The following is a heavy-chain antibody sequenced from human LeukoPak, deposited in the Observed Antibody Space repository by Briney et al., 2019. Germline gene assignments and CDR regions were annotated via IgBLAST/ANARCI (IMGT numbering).Heavy chain of an antibody. CDR1: GGSFSGYY. CDR2: INHSGST. J-gene: IGHJ4*02. V-gene: IGHV4-34*01. D-gene: IGHD5-18*01. Sequence: SETLSLTCAVYGGSFSGYYWSWIRQPPGKGLEWIGGINHSGSTNYNPSLKSRVTISVDTSKNQFSLKLSSVTAADTAVYYCARGTRGYSYGPRHFDYWGQGTLVTVSS. CDR3: ARGTRGYSYGPRHFDY.